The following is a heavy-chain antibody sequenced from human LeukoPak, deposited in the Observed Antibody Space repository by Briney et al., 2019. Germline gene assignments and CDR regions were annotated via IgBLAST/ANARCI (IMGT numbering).Heavy chain of an antibody. CDR2: IKQDGSEK. Sequence: GGSLRLSCAASGFTFSDYYMNWIRQAPGKGLEWVANIKQDGSEKYYVDSVRGRFTISRDNAKNSLYLQMNSLRAEDTAVYYCARESSSWYEYWGQGTLVTVSS. J-gene: IGHJ4*02. D-gene: IGHD6-13*01. CDR3: ARESSSWYEY. CDR1: GFTFSDYY. V-gene: IGHV3-7*01.